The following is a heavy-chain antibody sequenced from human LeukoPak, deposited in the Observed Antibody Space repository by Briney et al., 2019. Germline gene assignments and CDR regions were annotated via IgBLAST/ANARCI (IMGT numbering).Heavy chain of an antibody. CDR2: IYYSGPT. J-gene: IGHJ4*02. Sequence: PSETLSLTCTVSGGSISSSTDYWGWIRQPPGKGLEWIGTIYYSGPTYYNPSLKSRVTISVDTSKNRFSLKLSSVTAADTAVYYCARYLSGFGEQKVFDCWGQGTLVTVSS. CDR3: ARYLSGFGEQKVFDC. CDR1: GGSISSSTDY. V-gene: IGHV4-39*01. D-gene: IGHD3-10*01.